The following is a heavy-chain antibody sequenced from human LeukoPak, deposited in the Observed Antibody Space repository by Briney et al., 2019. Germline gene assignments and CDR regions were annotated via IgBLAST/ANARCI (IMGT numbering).Heavy chain of an antibody. Sequence: GGSLKLSCAASGFTFSGSAIHWVRQSSGKGLEWVGHIDKKDNFYATTSAASVTGRFTISRDDSKNTAYLQMNSLKTEDTALYYCTRDSGTYNWPDPWGQGTLVTVSS. V-gene: IGHV3-73*01. J-gene: IGHJ5*02. CDR2: IDKKDNFYAT. CDR1: GFTFSGSA. D-gene: IGHD1-26*01. CDR3: TRDSGTYNWPDP.